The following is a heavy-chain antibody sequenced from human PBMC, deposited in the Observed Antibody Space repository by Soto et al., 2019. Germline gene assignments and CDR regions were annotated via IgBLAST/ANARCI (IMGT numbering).Heavy chain of an antibody. Sequence: ASAEGSCKASGYTSTRYGVSWVGQAPGQGLEGMGWISAYHGNTNYAQKLQGRVTRTTDTSTSTAYIELRSLRSDDTAVYYCASYHYYDSSGYYSKVNDAFDIWGQGTMVTVSS. D-gene: IGHD3-22*01. V-gene: IGHV1-18*01. CDR2: ISAYHGNT. CDR1: GYTSTRYG. CDR3: ASYHYYDSSGYYSKVNDAFDI. J-gene: IGHJ3*02.